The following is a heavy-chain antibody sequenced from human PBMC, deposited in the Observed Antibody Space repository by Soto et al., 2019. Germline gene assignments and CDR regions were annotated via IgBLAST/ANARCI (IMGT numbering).Heavy chain of an antibody. CDR3: ARDSFPPYSSSSKGFDY. Sequence: SETLSLTCTVSGGPISSYYWNWIRQSPGKGLEWIASLDYSGTTNYNPSLKSRITTSVDPSKKQFSLKMRSVTAADTAVYYCARDSFPPYSSSSKGFDYWGQGSLVTVS. J-gene: IGHJ4*02. CDR1: GGPISSYY. CDR2: LDYSGTT. D-gene: IGHD6-6*01. V-gene: IGHV4-59*01.